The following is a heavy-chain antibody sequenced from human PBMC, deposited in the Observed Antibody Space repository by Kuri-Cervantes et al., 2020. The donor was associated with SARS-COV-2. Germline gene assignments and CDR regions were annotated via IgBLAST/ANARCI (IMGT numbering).Heavy chain of an antibody. CDR1: GFTFSTNS. J-gene: IGHJ4*02. CDR2: ISSSSSYI. D-gene: IGHD6-13*01. Sequence: GGSLRLSWPAAGFTFSTNSMNWVRQAPGKVREWVSSISSSSSYIYYADSVKGRFTISRDKAKNSLYLQMNSLRAEDTAVYYCARVPTAAPDYWGQGTLVTVSS. CDR3: ARVPTAAPDY. V-gene: IGHV3-21*01.